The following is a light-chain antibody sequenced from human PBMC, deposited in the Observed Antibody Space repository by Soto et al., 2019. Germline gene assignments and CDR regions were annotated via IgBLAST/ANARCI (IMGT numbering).Light chain of an antibody. V-gene: IGLV1-51*01. CDR3: GKWDSNLSAGV. CDR2: DNN. J-gene: IGLJ2*01. CDR1: SSNIGASY. Sequence: QSVLTQPPSVSAAPGQKVSISYSGSSSNIGASYISWYQQLPGTAPKLLIYDNNKRPSGIPDRFSGSKSGTSATLGITGLQTGDEADYYCGKWDSNLSAGVFGGGTKLTVL.